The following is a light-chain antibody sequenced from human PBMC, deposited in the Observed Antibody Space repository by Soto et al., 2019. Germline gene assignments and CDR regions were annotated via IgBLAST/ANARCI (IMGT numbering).Light chain of an antibody. J-gene: IGKJ2*01. Sequence: EIVLTQSPGTLSLSPGERATLSCRASQSVRSSYLAWYQQKPGQAPRLLIYGASSRATGIPDRFSGSGSGTDFTLTISRLEPEDFAVYYGQQHGSSPDTFGQGTKLEIK. V-gene: IGKV3-20*01. CDR1: QSVRSSY. CDR2: GAS. CDR3: QQHGSSPDT.